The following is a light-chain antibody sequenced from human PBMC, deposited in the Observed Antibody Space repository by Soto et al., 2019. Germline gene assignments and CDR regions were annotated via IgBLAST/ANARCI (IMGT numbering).Light chain of an antibody. J-gene: IGLJ3*02. V-gene: IGLV2-14*01. CDR2: EVS. Sequence: QSALTQPASVSGSPGQSITISCTGTSSDVDGYNYVSWYQYHPGKAPKVLIYEVSNRPSGVSNRFSGSKSGNTASLTISGLQAEDEADYYCSSHTSSTTWVFGGGTKLTVL. CDR1: SSDVDGYNY. CDR3: SSHTSSTTWV.